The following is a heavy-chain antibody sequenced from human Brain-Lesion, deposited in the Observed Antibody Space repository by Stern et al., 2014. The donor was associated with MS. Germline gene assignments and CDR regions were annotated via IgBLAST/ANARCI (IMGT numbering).Heavy chain of an antibody. Sequence: VQLVEAGAEVKKPGGSVKVSWKTSGYIFIGYYIHWVRQAPGKGLEWVAWTNRKTGGTNTAQKFEGRVTRSRDNALNTAYAELSSLTSDDTAVYYCARDQRGVTIFGVVTDYYYLGMDVWGQGTTVTVSS. J-gene: IGHJ6*02. V-gene: IGHV1-2*02. D-gene: IGHD3-3*01. CDR2: TNRKTGGT. CDR3: ARDQRGVTIFGVVTDYYYLGMDV. CDR1: GYIFIGYY.